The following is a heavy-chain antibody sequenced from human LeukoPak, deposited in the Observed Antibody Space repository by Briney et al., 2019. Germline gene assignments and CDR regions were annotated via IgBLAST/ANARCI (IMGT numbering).Heavy chain of an antibody. CDR2: IRYDGSNK. CDR3: AKDRSAGYSSSWTPD. CDR1: GFTFSSYG. V-gene: IGHV3-30*02. D-gene: IGHD6-13*01. J-gene: IGHJ4*02. Sequence: PGGSLRRSSAASGFTFSSYGMHWVRQGPGKGLEWVAFIRYDGSNKYYADSVKGRFTISRDNSKNTLYLQMNSLRAEDTAVYYCAKDRSAGYSSSWTPDWGQGTRVTVSS.